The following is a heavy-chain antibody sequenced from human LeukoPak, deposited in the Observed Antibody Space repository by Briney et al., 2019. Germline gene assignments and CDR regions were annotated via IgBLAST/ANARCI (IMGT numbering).Heavy chain of an antibody. CDR3: ARGSLRLFDY. Sequence: SETLSLTCTVSGGSISSGGHSWSWIRQHPAKGLEWIGYIYFSGSAYYNPSLESRVTISKDTSKNQFSLKLTSVTAADTAVYYCARGSLRLFDYWGQGTLVTVSS. J-gene: IGHJ4*02. V-gene: IGHV4-31*03. CDR2: IYFSGSA. D-gene: IGHD5/OR15-5a*01. CDR1: GGSISSGGHS.